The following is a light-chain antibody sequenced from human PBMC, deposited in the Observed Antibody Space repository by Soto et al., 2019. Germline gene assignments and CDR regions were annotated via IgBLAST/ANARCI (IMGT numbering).Light chain of an antibody. Sequence: QSVGTQPPAVSGAPGQRGTISCTGSSSNIGAGYDVNWYQQLPETAPKLLIFGDSNRPSGVPDRFSGSKSGTSASLVITGLQADDEADYYCQSNDNGLSGSDVFGTGTKVTVL. CDR3: QSNDNGLSGSDV. J-gene: IGLJ1*01. V-gene: IGLV1-40*02. CDR1: SSNIGAGYD. CDR2: GDS.